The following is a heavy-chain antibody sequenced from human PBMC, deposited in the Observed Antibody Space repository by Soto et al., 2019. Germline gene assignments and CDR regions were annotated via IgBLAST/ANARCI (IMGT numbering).Heavy chain of an antibody. CDR3: ARGGLRYSYGTPYYYGMDV. Sequence: ASVKVSCKASGHTFTSYYMHWVRQAPGQGLEWMGIINPSGGSTSYAQKYQGRVTMTRVTSTSTVYMELSSLRSEDTAVYNCARGGLRYSYGTPYYYGMDVWGQGTTVTVSS. J-gene: IGHJ6*02. D-gene: IGHD5-18*01. V-gene: IGHV1-46*01. CDR1: GHTFTSYY. CDR2: INPSGGST.